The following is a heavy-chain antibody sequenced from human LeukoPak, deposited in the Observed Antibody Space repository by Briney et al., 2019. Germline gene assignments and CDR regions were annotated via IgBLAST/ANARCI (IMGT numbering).Heavy chain of an antibody. D-gene: IGHD3-3*01. Sequence: GGSLRLSCAASGFTFSSYAMHWVRQAPGKGLEYVSAISTNGGNTYYANSVKGRFTISRDNSKNTLYLQMGSLRAEDMAVYYCARDSRPSDFWSGYYTSFDYWGQGTLVTVSS. CDR3: ARDSRPSDFWSGYYTSFDY. CDR1: GFTFSSYA. J-gene: IGHJ4*02. V-gene: IGHV3-64*01. CDR2: ISTNGGNT.